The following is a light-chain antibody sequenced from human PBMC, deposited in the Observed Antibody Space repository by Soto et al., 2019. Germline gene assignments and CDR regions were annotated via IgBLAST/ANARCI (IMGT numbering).Light chain of an antibody. Sequence: ELVVTQSPDTLSLSPGERATLSCRASQTVSSNYLAWCQQRPGQAHRLLIHGANTRATGIPARFSGSGSGTEFTLTISSLQSEDFAVYYCQQYNNWPRTFGQGTKVDIK. J-gene: IGKJ1*01. V-gene: IGKV3-15*01. CDR3: QQYNNWPRT. CDR2: GAN. CDR1: QTVSSN.